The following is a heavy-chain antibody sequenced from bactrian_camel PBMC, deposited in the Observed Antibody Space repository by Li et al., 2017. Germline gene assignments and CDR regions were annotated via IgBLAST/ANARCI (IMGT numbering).Heavy chain of an antibody. V-gene: IGHV3S66*01. CDR2: ICTRIGHS. Sequence: DVQLVESGGESVQEGASLKLSCAVSGLTTYPENCMAWFRQVPGKQRDGVASICTRIGHSYYADSVQGRFTISRDSAKNRIYLQMNSLNPEDTAMYYCAADLLLMRPLDPSEYKYWGQGTQVTVS. CDR1: GLTTYPENC. J-gene: IGHJ4*01. D-gene: IGHD1*01. CDR3: AADLLLMRPLDPSEYKY.